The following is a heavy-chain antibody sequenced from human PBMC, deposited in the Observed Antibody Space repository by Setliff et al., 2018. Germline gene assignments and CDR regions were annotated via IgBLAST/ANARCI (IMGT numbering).Heavy chain of an antibody. CDR3: ARDEAPRYFDWLLGRKYYYYGMDV. V-gene: IGHV1-18*01. Sequence: ASVKVSCKASGYTFTSYGLSWVRQAPGQGLEWMGWISAYNGNTNYAQKLQGRVTMTTDTSTSKAYMELRSLRSDDTAVYYCARDEAPRYFDWLLGRKYYYYGMDVWGQGTTVTVSS. CDR2: ISAYNGNT. CDR1: GYTFTSYG. D-gene: IGHD3-9*01. J-gene: IGHJ6*02.